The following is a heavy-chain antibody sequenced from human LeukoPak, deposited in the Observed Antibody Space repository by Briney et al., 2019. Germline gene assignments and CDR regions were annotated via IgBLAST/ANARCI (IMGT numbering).Heavy chain of an antibody. D-gene: IGHD4-23*01. CDR3: ARSGGRGTH. V-gene: IGHV4-34*01. Sequence: PSETLSLTCAVYGGSFSGYYWSWIRQPPGKGLEWIGEINHSGSTNYNPSLRSRVTISVDTSKSQFSLKLSSVTAADTAVYYCARSGGRGTHWGQGTLVTVSS. CDR2: INHSGST. J-gene: IGHJ4*02. CDR1: GGSFSGYY.